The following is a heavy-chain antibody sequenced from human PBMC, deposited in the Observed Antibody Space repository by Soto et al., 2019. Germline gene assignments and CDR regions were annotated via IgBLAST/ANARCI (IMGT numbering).Heavy chain of an antibody. CDR2: IDPKSGDT. CDR1: GYTFTENQ. V-gene: IGHV1-2*02. J-gene: IGHJ4*02. CDR3: AREVTYGGGSFSLGL. Sequence: QVQLMQSGPEVKKTGASVKVSCKASGYTFTENQIHWLRRAPGQRLEWMGRIDPKSGDTTFAQTYQGRVTMTSDTSISTAYMEMSGLRSDDTALYYCAREVTYGGGSFSLGLWGQGTLVTVSS. D-gene: IGHD3-10*01.